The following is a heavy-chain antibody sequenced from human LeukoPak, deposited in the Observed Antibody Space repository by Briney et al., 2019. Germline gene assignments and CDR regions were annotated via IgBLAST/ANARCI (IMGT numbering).Heavy chain of an antibody. CDR1: GGSISSGGCY. CDR3: ARGYYDSSGYGPIVDY. D-gene: IGHD3-22*01. CDR2: IYCSGST. V-gene: IGHV4-31*03. Sequence: PSQTLSLTCTVSGGSISSGGCYWSWIRQHPGKGLEWIGYIYCSGSTYYNPSLKSRVTISVDTSKNQFSLKLSSVTAADTAVYYCARGYYDSSGYGPIVDYWGQGTLVTVSS. J-gene: IGHJ4*02.